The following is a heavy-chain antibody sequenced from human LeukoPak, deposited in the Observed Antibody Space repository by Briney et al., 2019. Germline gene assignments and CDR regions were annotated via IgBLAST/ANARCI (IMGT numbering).Heavy chain of an antibody. CDR2: ISGSGGST. J-gene: IGHJ4*02. CDR1: GFTFSSYA. Sequence: PGGSLRLSCAASGFTFSSYAMSWVRKAPGKGLEWVSAISGSGGSTYYADSVKGRFTISRDNSKNTLYLQMNSLRAEDTAVYYCAKGETVEMATMGGVYWGQGTLVTVSS. D-gene: IGHD5-24*01. CDR3: AKGETVEMATMGGVY. V-gene: IGHV3-23*01.